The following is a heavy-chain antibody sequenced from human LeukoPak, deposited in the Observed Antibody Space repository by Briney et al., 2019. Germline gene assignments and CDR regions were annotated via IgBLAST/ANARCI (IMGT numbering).Heavy chain of an antibody. D-gene: IGHD3-22*01. J-gene: IGHJ4*02. Sequence: SETLSLTCTVSGGSISNYYWSFIRQPAGKGLEWIGRIYPSGSTHYNPSLKSRDTISVDTSKNQFSLKLSSVTAAHTAVYYCARANSYDRSGHYYEFDYWGQGTLVTVSS. CDR2: IYPSGST. CDR1: GGSISNYY. V-gene: IGHV4-4*07. CDR3: ARANSYDRSGHYYEFDY.